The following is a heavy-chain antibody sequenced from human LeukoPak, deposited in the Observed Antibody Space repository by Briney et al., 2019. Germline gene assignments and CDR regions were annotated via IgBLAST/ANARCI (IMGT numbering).Heavy chain of an antibody. CDR1: GYSLTSDW. Sequence: GESLKISCKVSGYSLTSDWIAWVRQMPGKGLDWMGIIYPGDSNTRYSPSFQGQVTISVDKSIGTAYLQWSSLKASDTAMYYCARYDTSGWNFYFDYWGQGTLVTVSS. V-gene: IGHV5-51*01. CDR2: IYPGDSNT. CDR3: ARYDTSGWNFYFDY. J-gene: IGHJ4*02. D-gene: IGHD6-19*01.